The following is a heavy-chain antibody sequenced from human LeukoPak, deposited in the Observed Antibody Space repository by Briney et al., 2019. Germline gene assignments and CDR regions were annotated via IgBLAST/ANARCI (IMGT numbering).Heavy chain of an antibody. V-gene: IGHV1-46*01. CDR3: APAAGPGNWFDP. CDR1: GYTFTSYY. CDR2: INPSGGST. J-gene: IGHJ5*02. Sequence: ASVKVSCKASGYTFTSYYMHWVRQAPGQGLEWMGIINPSGGSTSYAQKFQGRVTMTRDTSTSTVYMELSSLRSEDTAVYYCAPAAGPGNWFDPWGQGTLVTVSS. D-gene: IGHD6-13*01.